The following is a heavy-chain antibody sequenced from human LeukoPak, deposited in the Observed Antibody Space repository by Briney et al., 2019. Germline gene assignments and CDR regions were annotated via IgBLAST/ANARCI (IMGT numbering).Heavy chain of an antibody. CDR3: ARDLYYGSGSNPCY. D-gene: IGHD3-10*01. Sequence: ASVKVSCKASGGTFSSYAISWVRQAPGQGLEWMGGIIPIFGTANYAQKFQGRVTITADESTSTAYMELSSLRSEDTAVYYCARDLYYGSGSNPCYWGQGTLVTVSS. CDR2: IIPIFGTA. CDR1: GGTFSSYA. V-gene: IGHV1-69*13. J-gene: IGHJ4*02.